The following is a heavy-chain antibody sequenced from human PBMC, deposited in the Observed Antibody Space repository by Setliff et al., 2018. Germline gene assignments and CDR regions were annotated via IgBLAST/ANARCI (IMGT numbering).Heavy chain of an antibody. J-gene: IGHJ5*02. V-gene: IGHV4-34*01. CDR1: GGSFSDYY. CDR3: ARAHTWSIPNDNSGYPGWFDP. CDR2: INHSGST. D-gene: IGHD3-22*01. Sequence: SETLSLTCAASGGSFSDYYWTWIRQPPGKGLEWIWEINHSGSTNCKPSLKSRVTIAVDTSKNQFSLKRSSVTAADTAVYYCARAHTWSIPNDNSGYPGWFDPWGQGTLVTVSS.